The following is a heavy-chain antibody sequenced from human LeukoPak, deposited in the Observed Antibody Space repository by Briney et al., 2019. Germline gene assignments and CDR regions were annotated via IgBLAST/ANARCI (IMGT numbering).Heavy chain of an antibody. V-gene: IGHV4-4*07. D-gene: IGHD1-26*01. J-gene: IGHJ4*02. CDR2: IYSSGST. CDR3: GRALGSGSYIAF. Sequence: SETLSLTCTVSGGSISNYYWSWIRQPAGKGLEWIGHIYSSGSTNYNPSLKSRVTMSLDTSNRQFALKLNSVTAADTAVYYCGRALGSGSYIAFWGQGPLVTVSS. CDR1: GGSISNYY.